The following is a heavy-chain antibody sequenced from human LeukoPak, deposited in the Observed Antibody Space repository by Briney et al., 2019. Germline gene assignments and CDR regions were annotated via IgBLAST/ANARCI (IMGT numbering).Heavy chain of an antibody. J-gene: IGHJ4*02. D-gene: IGHD2-15*01. CDR2: IIPIFGTA. V-gene: IGHV1-69*13. Sequence: GASVKVSCKASGYTFTSYDINWVRQAPGQGLEWMGGIIPIFGTANYAQKFQGRVTITADESTSTAYMELSSLRSEDTAVYYCARAGILWFDYWGQGTLVTVSS. CDR1: GYTFTSYD. CDR3: ARAGILWFDY.